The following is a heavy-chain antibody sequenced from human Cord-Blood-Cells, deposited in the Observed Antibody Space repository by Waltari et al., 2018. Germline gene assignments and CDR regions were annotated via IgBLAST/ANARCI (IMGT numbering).Heavy chain of an antibody. J-gene: IGHJ4*02. V-gene: IGHV4-38-2*01. CDR1: GYSISSGYY. CDR2: IYHTGST. D-gene: IGHD3-9*01. CDR3: ARRDDILTGYIFDY. Sequence: QVQLQESGPGLGKLSETLSLTCAVSGYSISSGYYWGWLRQPPGKGLEWIGSIYHTGSTYYNPSLKSRVTISVDTSKNQFSLKLSSVTAADTAVYYCARRDDILTGYIFDYWGQGTLVTVSS.